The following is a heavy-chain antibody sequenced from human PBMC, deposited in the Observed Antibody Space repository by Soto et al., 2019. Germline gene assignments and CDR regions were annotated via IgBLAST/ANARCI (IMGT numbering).Heavy chain of an antibody. CDR2: ISAYNGNT. Sequence: ASVKVSCKASGYTFTSYGISWVRQAPGQGLEWMGWISAYNGNTNYAQKLQGRVTMTTDTSTSTAYMELRSLRSDDTAVYYCARVPDIVLMVYASGDSAFDIWGQGTMVTVSS. J-gene: IGHJ3*02. V-gene: IGHV1-18*01. CDR3: ARVPDIVLMVYASGDSAFDI. D-gene: IGHD2-8*01. CDR1: GYTFTSYG.